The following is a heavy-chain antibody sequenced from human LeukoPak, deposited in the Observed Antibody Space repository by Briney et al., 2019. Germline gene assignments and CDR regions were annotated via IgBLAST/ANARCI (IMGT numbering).Heavy chain of an antibody. CDR1: GYTFTSYY. D-gene: IGHD2-2*01. CDR2: INPSGGST. J-gene: IGHJ6*02. Sequence: ASVKVSCKASGYTFTSYYMHWVRQAPGQGLEWMGIINPSGGSTSYAQKFQGRVTMTRDTSTSTVYMELSSLRSEDTAVYYCAREPAALDYYYYGMDVWGQGTTVTVSS. V-gene: IGHV1-46*01. CDR3: AREPAALDYYYYGMDV.